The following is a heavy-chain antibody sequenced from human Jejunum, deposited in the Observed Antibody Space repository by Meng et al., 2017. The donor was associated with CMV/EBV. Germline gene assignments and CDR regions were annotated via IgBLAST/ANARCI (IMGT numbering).Heavy chain of an antibody. CDR1: ISSGDYY. V-gene: IGHV4-30-4*08. CDR3: ARTQDCTTTRCYTGFDP. Sequence: ISSGDYYWSSIRQPPGKGLEWIGFIYYNGRTYYNPSLKSRLAISVDTSKNQFSLRLSSVTAADTAVYYCARTQDCTTTRCYTGFDPWGQGTLVTVSS. J-gene: IGHJ5*02. CDR2: IYYNGRT. D-gene: IGHD2-2*01.